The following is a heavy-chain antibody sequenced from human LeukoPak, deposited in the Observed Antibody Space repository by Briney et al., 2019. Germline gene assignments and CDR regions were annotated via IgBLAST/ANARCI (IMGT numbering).Heavy chain of an antibody. CDR3: AKELYYYDSSGSFDY. CDR1: GFAFSSHA. CDR2: IGVGGGDT. J-gene: IGHJ4*02. Sequence: GGSLRLSCAASGFAFSSHAMSWVRQAPGKGLEWVSGIGVGGGDTYYADSVKGRFTISRDNTKNTLYLQMNGLRAEDTVVYYCAKELYYYDSSGSFDYWGQGTLVAVSS. V-gene: IGHV3-23*01. D-gene: IGHD3-22*01.